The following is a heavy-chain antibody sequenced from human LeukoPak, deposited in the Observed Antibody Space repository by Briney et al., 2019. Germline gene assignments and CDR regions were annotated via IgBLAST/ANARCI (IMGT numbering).Heavy chain of an antibody. V-gene: IGHV4-39*07. J-gene: IGHJ6*03. CDR3: ARGRNTYYYGSGSYGYYYYMDV. CDR2: IFYSGST. D-gene: IGHD3-10*01. CDR1: SGSISTSNYY. Sequence: PSETLSLTCTVSSGSISTSNYYWGWVRQPPGKALEWIGNIFYSGSTNYNPSLKSRVTISVDTSKNQFSLKLSSVTAADTAVYYCARGRNTYYYGSGSYGYYYYMDVWGKGTTVTVSS.